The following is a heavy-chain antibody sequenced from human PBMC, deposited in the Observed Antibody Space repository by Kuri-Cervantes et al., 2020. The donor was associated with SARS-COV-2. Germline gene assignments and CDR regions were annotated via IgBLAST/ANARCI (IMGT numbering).Heavy chain of an antibody. CDR3: AKAYWNYNYFDY. J-gene: IGHJ4*02. V-gene: IGHV3-30*02. D-gene: IGHD1-7*01. CDR2: IEYDGSSK. Sequence: GESLKISCAASGFSFSAYGMYWVRQAPGKGLEWVAFIEYDGSSKYYADSVTGRFTVSRDNSKNTLFLHMDSLRGEDTAVYYCAKAYWNYNYFDYWGQGTLVTVSS. CDR1: GFSFSAYG.